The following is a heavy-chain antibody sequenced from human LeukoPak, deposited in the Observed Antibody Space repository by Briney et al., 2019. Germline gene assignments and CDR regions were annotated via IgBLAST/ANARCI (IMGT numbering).Heavy chain of an antibody. V-gene: IGHV4-34*01. CDR3: ARPKVGYSTTDAFDI. Sequence: PSETLSLTCAVYGGSFSGYYLNWIRQPPGKGLEWIGEINPSETSTYNPSLKGRVTMSVDTSKNQVSLHLRSVTAADTAVYYCARPKVGYSTTDAFDIWGQGTMVTVSS. J-gene: IGHJ3*02. D-gene: IGHD5-18*01. CDR1: GGSFSGYY. CDR2: INPSETS.